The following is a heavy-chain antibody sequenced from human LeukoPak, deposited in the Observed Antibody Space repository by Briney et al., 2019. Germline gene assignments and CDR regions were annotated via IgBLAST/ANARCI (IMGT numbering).Heavy chain of an antibody. CDR2: IYYTGST. D-gene: IGHD6-19*01. J-gene: IGHJ4*02. CDR1: GGSFSTNY. CDR3: ARDYSGWSEMDY. V-gene: IGHV4-59*01. Sequence: SETLSLTCTVSGGSFSTNYWSWIRQPPGKGLEWIGYIYYTGSTNHNPSLNSRVTISIDTSKNQFSLKLNSVTAADTAVYYCARDYSGWSEMDYWGQGALVTVSS.